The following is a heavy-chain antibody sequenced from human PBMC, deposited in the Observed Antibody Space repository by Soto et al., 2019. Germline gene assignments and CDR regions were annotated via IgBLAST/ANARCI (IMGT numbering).Heavy chain of an antibody. CDR2: IIPIFGTA. J-gene: IGHJ5*02. D-gene: IGHD6-13*01. CDR3: ASVRPVSAAAHNWFDP. CDR1: GGTFSSYA. Sequence: QVQLVQSGAEVKKPGSSVKVSCKASGGTFSSYAISWVRQAPGQGLEWMGGIIPIFGTANYAQKFQGRVTITADESMSTAYMELSSLRSEDTAVYYCASVRPVSAAAHNWFDPWGQGTLVTVSS. V-gene: IGHV1-69*01.